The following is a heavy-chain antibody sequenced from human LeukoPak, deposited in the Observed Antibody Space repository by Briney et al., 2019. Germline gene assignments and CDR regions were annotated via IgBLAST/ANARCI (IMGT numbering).Heavy chain of an antibody. V-gene: IGHV1-69*05. J-gene: IGHJ4*02. CDR2: IIPIFGTA. CDR3: AREHRYSSGCFDY. CDR1: GGTFTSYA. Sequence: SVKVSCKASGGTFTSYAISWVRQAPGQGLEWMGGIIPIFGTANYAQKFQGRVTITTDESTSTAYMELSSLRSEDTAVYYCAREHRYSSGCFDYWGQGTLVTVSS. D-gene: IGHD6-19*01.